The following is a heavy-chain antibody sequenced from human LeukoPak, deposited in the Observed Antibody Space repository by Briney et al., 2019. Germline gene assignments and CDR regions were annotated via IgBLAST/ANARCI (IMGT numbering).Heavy chain of an antibody. Sequence: KPGGSLRLSCAASGFTFGSYSMNWVRQAPGKGLEWVSSITSYSSYIYYADSVKGRFTISRDNAKNSLYLQMNSLRAEDTAVYYCAGTPASGYWGQGTLVTVSS. J-gene: IGHJ4*02. CDR2: ITSYSSYI. CDR1: GFTFGSYS. V-gene: IGHV3-21*01. D-gene: IGHD2-15*01. CDR3: AGTPASGY.